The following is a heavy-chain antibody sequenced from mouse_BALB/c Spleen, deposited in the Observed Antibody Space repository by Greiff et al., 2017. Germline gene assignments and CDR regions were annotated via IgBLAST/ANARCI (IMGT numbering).Heavy chain of an antibody. CDR3: ARERYGSSYGY. Sequence: EVQVVESGGGLVKPGGSLKLSCAASGFTFSSYAMSWVRQTPEKRLEWVASISSGGSTYYPDSVKGRFTISRDNARNILYLQMSSLRSEDTAMYYCARERYGSSYGYWGQGTTLTVSS. CDR2: ISSGGST. J-gene: IGHJ2*01. CDR1: GFTFSSYA. V-gene: IGHV5-6-5*01. D-gene: IGHD1-1*01.